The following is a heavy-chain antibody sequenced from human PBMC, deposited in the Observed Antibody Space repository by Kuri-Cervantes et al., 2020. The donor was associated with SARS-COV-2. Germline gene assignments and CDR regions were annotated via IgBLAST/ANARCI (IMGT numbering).Heavy chain of an antibody. CDR2: ISYDGSNK. CDR1: GFTFGDYA. V-gene: IGHV3-30-3*01. CDR3: ARGPNYYYMDV. Sequence: GGTLRLSCTASGFTFGDYARSWVRQAPGKGLEWMAVISYDGSNKYYAGSVKGRFTISRDNSKNTLYLQMNSLRAEDTAVYYCARGPNYYYMDVWGKGTTVTVSS. J-gene: IGHJ6*03.